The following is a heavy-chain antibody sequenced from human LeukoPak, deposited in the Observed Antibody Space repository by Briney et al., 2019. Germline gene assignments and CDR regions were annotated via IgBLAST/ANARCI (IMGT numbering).Heavy chain of an antibody. CDR3: ARLGNRDGYNYFLDY. CDR1: GGSLSSDY. D-gene: IGHD5-24*01. V-gene: IGHV4-59*08. CDR2: IYYSGST. J-gene: IGHJ4*02. Sequence: SETLSLTCTVSGGSLSSDYWTWIRQPPGKRLQWIGYIYYSGSTNYNPSLKSRVTISVDTSQNQFSLKLSSVTATDTAVYYCARLGNRDGYNYFLDYWGQGILVTVSS.